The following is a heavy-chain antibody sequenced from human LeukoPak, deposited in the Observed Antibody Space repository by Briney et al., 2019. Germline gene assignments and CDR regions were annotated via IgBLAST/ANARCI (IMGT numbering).Heavy chain of an antibody. D-gene: IGHD3-10*01. J-gene: IGHJ3*02. Sequence: ASVKVSCKASGYTFTSYYMHWVRQAPGQGLEWMGIINPSGGSTNYAQKFQGWVTMTRDTSISTAYMELSRLRSDDTAVYYCACPYGSVYAFDIWGQGTMVTVSS. V-gene: IGHV1-2*04. CDR1: GYTFTSYY. CDR3: ACPYGSVYAFDI. CDR2: INPSGGST.